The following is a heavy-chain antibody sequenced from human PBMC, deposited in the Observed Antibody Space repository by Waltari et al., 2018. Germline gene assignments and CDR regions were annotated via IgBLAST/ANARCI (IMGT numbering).Heavy chain of an antibody. Sequence: QVQLQESGPRLVEPWETLSLTCRISGVSISDYYWSWIRQPAGKGLEFIGRVYTTGTTDYNPSLRSRATVSVDNSKNHFSLSLTSVTAADTAIYYCARGYSDDGGEYFQHWGQGTLVSVSS. V-gene: IGHV4-4*07. D-gene: IGHD3-16*01. CDR1: GVSISDYY. CDR2: VYTTGTT. CDR3: ARGYSDDGGEYFQH. J-gene: IGHJ1*01.